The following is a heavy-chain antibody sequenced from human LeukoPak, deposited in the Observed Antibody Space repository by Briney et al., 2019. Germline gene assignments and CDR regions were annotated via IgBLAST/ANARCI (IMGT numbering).Heavy chain of an antibody. D-gene: IGHD6-19*01. CDR3: ARQQGLGIGSGAFDI. J-gene: IGHJ3*02. Sequence: SETLSLTCAVYGGSFSGYYWSWIRQPPGKRLEWIGEINHSGSTNYNPSLKSRVTISVDTSKNQFSLKLSSVTAADTAVYYCARQQGLGIGSGAFDIWGQGTMVTVSS. CDR1: GGSFSGYY. V-gene: IGHV4-34*01. CDR2: INHSGST.